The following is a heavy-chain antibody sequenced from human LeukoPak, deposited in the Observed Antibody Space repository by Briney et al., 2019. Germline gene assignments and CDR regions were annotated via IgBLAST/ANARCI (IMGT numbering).Heavy chain of an antibody. V-gene: IGHV4-39*01. CDR2: MYYSGST. D-gene: IGHD3-22*01. CDR1: GGSITGSSYY. J-gene: IGHJ4*02. CDR3: AKQYYDNTGYYYFDY. Sequence: SETLSLTCTVSGGSITGSSYYWGWIRQPPGKGLEWIGSMYYSGSTYYNPSLKSRLTISVDTSKNQFSLKLTSVTAADTAVYYCAKQYYDNTGYYYFDYWGEGTLVTVSS.